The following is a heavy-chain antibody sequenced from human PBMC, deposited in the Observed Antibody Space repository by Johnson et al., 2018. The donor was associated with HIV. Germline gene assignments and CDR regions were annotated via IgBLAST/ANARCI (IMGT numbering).Heavy chain of an antibody. CDR1: GFTFDDYG. D-gene: IGHD3-10*01. Sequence: VQLVESGGGVVQPGRSLRLSCAASGFTFDDYGMSWVRQAPGKGLEWVSGIDWNGGSIGYADSVKGRFTISRDNSKNTVYLEMNSLRAEDSAVYYCARIGEFSGSEYIDDAFDIWGQGTRVTVSS. V-gene: IGHV3-20*04. CDR3: ARIGEFSGSEYIDDAFDI. J-gene: IGHJ3*02. CDR2: IDWNGGSI.